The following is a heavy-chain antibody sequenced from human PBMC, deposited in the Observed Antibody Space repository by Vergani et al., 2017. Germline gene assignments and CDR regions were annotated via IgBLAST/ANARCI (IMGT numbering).Heavy chain of an antibody. CDR3: ARQFWVSQGVGAFET. Sequence: QVQLQESGPGLVKPSETLSLTCSVSGYSISRGYYWGWIRQPPGKGLGCIATVFHSGSAYYNPALRRRVTISVETSKNQFSLRLTTLTAADTAVYYCARQFWVSQGVGAFETWGRGTEVSVSS. V-gene: IGHV4-38-2*02. D-gene: IGHD3-16*01. CDR2: VFHSGSA. J-gene: IGHJ3*02. CDR1: GYSISRGYY.